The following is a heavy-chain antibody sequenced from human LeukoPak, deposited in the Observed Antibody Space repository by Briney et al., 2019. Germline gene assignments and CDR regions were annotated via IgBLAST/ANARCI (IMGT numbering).Heavy chain of an antibody. V-gene: IGHV1-46*02. CDR3: ARDDDDSSWHF. J-gene: IGHJ4*02. D-gene: IGHD6-13*01. CDR2: INPSGGTT. Sequence: ASVKVSCKASGYTFNRYYMHWVRQAPGQGLEWMGIINPSGGTTSYAQKFQGRVTMTSDMSTSTVYMELNSLRSEDTALYYCARDDDDSSWHFWGQGTLVTVSS. CDR1: GYTFNRYY.